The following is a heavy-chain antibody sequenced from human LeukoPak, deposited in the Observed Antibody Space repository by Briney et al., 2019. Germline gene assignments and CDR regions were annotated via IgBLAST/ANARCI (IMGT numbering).Heavy chain of an antibody. D-gene: IGHD6-6*01. CDR3: ARYSTSALDY. V-gene: IGHV3-21*01. Sequence: PGGSLRLSCAASGFTFSSYSMNWVRQAPGKGLEWVSSISSSSSYIYYADSVKGRFTISRDNAKNSLYLQMNSLRVEDTAVYYCARYSTSALDYWGQGTLVTVSS. CDR1: GFTFSSYS. CDR2: ISSSSSYI. J-gene: IGHJ4*02.